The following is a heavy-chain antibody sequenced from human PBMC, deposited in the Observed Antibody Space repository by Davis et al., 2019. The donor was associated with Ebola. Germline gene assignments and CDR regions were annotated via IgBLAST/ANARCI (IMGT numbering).Heavy chain of an antibody. D-gene: IGHD6-19*01. J-gene: IGHJ4*02. CDR1: GFTFSSYS. CDR2: ISSSSSTI. V-gene: IGHV3-48*01. Sequence: GESLKISCAASGFTFSSYSMNWVRQAPGKGLEWVSYISSSSSTIYYADSVKGRFTISRDNSKNTLYLQMNSLRAEDTAVYYCARAAVAGPDYFDYWGQGTLVTVSS. CDR3: ARAAVAGPDYFDY.